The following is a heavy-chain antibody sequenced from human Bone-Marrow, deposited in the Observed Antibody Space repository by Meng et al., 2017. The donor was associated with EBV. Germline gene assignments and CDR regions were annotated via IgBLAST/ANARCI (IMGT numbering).Heavy chain of an antibody. CDR3: AVLLSTPLAFDS. Sequence: QGQLVQSGAEVRKTGASVKVSCETSGYTFIVSYIPWVRQAPGQGLEWMGRVNPTTGDSNYAQHFQGRVTMTRDKSINTASMELASLTPDGTAMYYCAVLLSTPLAFDSWGQGTLVTVSS. J-gene: IGHJ4*02. CDR1: GYTFIVSY. V-gene: IGHV1-2*06. D-gene: IGHD5/OR15-5a*01. CDR2: VNPTTGDS.